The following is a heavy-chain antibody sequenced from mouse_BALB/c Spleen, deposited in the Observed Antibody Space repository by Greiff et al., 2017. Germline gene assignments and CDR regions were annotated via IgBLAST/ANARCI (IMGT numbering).Heavy chain of an antibody. CDR2: IDPENGDT. D-gene: IGHD4-1*01. J-gene: IGHJ3*01. CDR1: GFNIKDYY. V-gene: IGHV14-4*02. Sequence: VQLQQSGAELVRSGASVKLSCTASGFNIKDYYMHWVKQRPEQGLEWIGWIDPENGDTEYAPKFQGKATMTADTSSNTAYLQLSSLTSEDTAVYYCNAPMLGPALAYWGQGTLVTVSA. CDR3: NAPMLGPALAY.